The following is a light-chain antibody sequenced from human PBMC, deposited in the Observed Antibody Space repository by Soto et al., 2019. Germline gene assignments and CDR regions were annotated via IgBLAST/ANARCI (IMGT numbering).Light chain of an antibody. CDR3: QQYSNWPLT. CDR1: QSISNN. V-gene: IGKV3-15*01. Sequence: EIVMTQSPAILSVSPGERITLSCRASQSISNNLAWYQQKPGQAPRLLIFGASTRATGLPARFIGSGSGTEYTLTISSLQSEEFALYYCQQYSNWPLTFGGGTKVDIK. J-gene: IGKJ4*01. CDR2: GAS.